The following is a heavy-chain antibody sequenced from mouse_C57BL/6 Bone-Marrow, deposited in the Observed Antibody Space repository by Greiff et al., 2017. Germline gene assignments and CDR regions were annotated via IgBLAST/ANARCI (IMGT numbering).Heavy chain of an antibody. V-gene: IGHV1-64*01. J-gene: IGHJ3*01. CDR3: ARVVFSWFAY. CDR1: GYTFTSYW. CDR2: IHPNSGST. Sequence: QVQLKQPGAELVKPGASVKLSCKASGYTFTSYWMHWVKQRPGQGLEWIGMIHPNSGSTNYNEKFKSKATLTVDKSSSTAYMQLSSLTSEDSAVYYCARVVFSWFAYWGQGTLVTVSA. D-gene: IGHD1-1*02.